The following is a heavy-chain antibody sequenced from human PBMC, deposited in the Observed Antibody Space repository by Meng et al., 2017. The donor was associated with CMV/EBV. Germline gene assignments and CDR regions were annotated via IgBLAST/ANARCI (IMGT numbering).Heavy chain of an antibody. CDR1: GLTFNSYA. J-gene: IGHJ4*02. D-gene: IGHD6-19*01. V-gene: IGHV3-30*04. Sequence: GESLKISCAASGLTFNSYAMHWVRQAPGKGLDWVALISYDARNKYYADSVKGRFTISRDNSKNTLYLQMNSLRAEDTAVYYCAREKGWGADTTSFDYWGQGTLVTVSS. CDR3: AREKGWGADTTSFDY. CDR2: ISYDARNK.